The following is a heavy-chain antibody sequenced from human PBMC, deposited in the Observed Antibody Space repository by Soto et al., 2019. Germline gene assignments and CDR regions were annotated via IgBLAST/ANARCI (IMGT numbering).Heavy chain of an antibody. V-gene: IGHV3-15*01. CDR3: TTDYCGGDCYNRFDY. CDR1: GFTFSNAW. D-gene: IGHD2-21*02. CDR2: IKSKTDGGTT. J-gene: IGHJ4*02. Sequence: EVQLVESGGGLVKPGGSLRLSCAASGFTFSNAWMSWVRQAPGKGLEWVGRIKSKTDGGTTDYAAPVKGRFTISRDDSKNTLYLQMNSLKTEDTAVYYCTTDYCGGDCYNRFDYWGQGTLVTVSS.